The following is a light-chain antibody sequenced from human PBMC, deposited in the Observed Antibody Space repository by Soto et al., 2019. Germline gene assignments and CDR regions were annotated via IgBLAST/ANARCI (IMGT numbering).Light chain of an antibody. Sequence: EIVMTQSPANLSVSPGERATLSCRASQSVSSSYLAWYQQKPGQAPRLLIYGASSRATGIPDRFTGSGSGTDFTLTISRLEPEDFAVFYCHQYGSSPQTFGQGTRLEVK. V-gene: IGKV3-20*01. J-gene: IGKJ5*01. CDR2: GAS. CDR3: HQYGSSPQT. CDR1: QSVSSSY.